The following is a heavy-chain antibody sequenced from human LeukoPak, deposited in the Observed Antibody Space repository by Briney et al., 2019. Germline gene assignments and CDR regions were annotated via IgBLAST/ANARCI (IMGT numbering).Heavy chain of an antibody. CDR1: GFTFSSSG. Sequence: GGSLRLSCAASGFTFSSSGMHWVRQAPGKGLEWVAVISDNGSNKYYTDSVKGRFTISRDNSKNTLYLQMNSLRADDTAVFYCAKSFHSSGFYYVDYWGQGTLVTVSS. CDR2: ISDNGSNK. D-gene: IGHD3-22*01. J-gene: IGHJ4*02. CDR3: AKSFHSSGFYYVDY. V-gene: IGHV3-30*18.